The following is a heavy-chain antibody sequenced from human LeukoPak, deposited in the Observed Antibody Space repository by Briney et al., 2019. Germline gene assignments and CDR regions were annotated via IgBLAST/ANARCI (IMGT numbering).Heavy chain of an antibody. J-gene: IGHJ4*02. Sequence: PGGSLRLSCAASGFTFSSYWMSWVRQAPGKGLEWVANIKQDGSEKYYVDSVKGRFTISRDNAKNSLYLQMNSLRAEDTAVYYCARGPHRNHIVVVTANRVEVHGPNDYWGQGTLVTVSS. CDR2: IKQDGSEK. D-gene: IGHD2-21*02. V-gene: IGHV3-7*01. CDR1: GFTFSSYW. CDR3: ARGPHRNHIVVVTANRVEVHGPNDY.